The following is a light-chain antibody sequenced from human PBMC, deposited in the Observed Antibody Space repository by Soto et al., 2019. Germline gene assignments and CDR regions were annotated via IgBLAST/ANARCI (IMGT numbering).Light chain of an antibody. CDR1: QSVRSN. V-gene: IGKV3-15*01. J-gene: IGKJ1*01. CDR2: GAS. Sequence: EIVMTQSPATLSVSPGEGATLSCRASQSVRSNLAWYQQKPGQAPRLLISGASTRATGIPTRFSGSGSGTDFTLTISSLQSEDFAVYYCQQYNDWPRTFGQGTKVEIK. CDR3: QQYNDWPRT.